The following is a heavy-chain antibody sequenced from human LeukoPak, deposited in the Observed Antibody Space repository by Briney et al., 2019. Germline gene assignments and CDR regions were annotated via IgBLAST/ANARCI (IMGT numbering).Heavy chain of an antibody. Sequence: GGSLRLSCAASGFTFSSYWMSWVRQAPGKGLEWVANIKEDGSAKYYVDSVKGRFTISRDNAESSLYLQMNSLRAEDTAVYYCARDSPGYGGYVRWGRGTLVTVSS. V-gene: IGHV3-7*01. CDR2: IKEDGSAK. D-gene: IGHD5-12*01. J-gene: IGHJ4*02. CDR3: ARDSPGYGGYVR. CDR1: GFTFSSYW.